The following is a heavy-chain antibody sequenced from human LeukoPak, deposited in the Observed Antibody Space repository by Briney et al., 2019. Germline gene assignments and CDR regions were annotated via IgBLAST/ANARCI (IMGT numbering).Heavy chain of an antibody. V-gene: IGHV1-2*02. CDR1: RYTFTGYY. J-gene: IGHJ4*02. CDR3: ARLDRPNLHDSSGVI. Sequence: GASVKVSCKASRYTFTGYYTHWVRQAPGQGLEWMGWINPKSGDTNYAQKFQGRVTMTRDTSISTAYMELSRLRSDDTAVYYCARLDRPNLHDSSGVIWGQGTLVTVSS. CDR2: INPKSGDT. D-gene: IGHD3-22*01.